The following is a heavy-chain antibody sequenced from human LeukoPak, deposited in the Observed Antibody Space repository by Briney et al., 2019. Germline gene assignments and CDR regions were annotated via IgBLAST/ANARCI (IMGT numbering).Heavy chain of an antibody. V-gene: IGHV3-48*03. CDR3: ARARRDCSGGSCYPDYNWFDP. D-gene: IGHD2-15*01. CDR1: GFTFSSYE. Sequence: GGSLRLSCAASGFTFSSYEMNWVRQAPGKGLDWVSYISSSGSAIYYADSVRGRFTISRDNAKNSLYLQMNSLRAEDTAVYYCARARRDCSGGSCYPDYNWFDPWGQGTLVSVSS. J-gene: IGHJ5*02. CDR2: ISSSGSAI.